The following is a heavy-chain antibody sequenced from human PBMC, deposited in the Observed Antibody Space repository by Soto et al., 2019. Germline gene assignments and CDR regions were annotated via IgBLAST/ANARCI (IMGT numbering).Heavy chain of an antibody. CDR1: GFTFDDYT. CDR2: ISWDGGST. J-gene: IGHJ6*02. D-gene: IGHD5-18*01. CDR3: AKDIAPAMVDYYYYGMDV. Sequence: PGGSLRLSCAASGFTFDDYTMHWVRQAPGKGLEWVSLISWDGGSTYYADSVKGRFTISRDNSKNSLYLQMNSLRTEDTALYYCAKDIAPAMVDYYYYGMDVWGQGTTVTVSS. V-gene: IGHV3-43*01.